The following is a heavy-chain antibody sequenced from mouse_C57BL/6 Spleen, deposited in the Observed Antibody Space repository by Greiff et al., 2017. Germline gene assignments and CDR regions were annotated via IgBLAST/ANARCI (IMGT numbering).Heavy chain of an antibody. CDR3: ARHEEGAAQAIYAMDY. CDR1: GYTFTEYT. CDR2: FYPGSGSI. J-gene: IGHJ4*01. D-gene: IGHD3-2*02. V-gene: IGHV1-62-2*01. Sequence: VQLQQSGAELVKPGASVKLSCKASGYTFTEYTIHWVKQRSGQGLEWIGWFYPGSGSIKYNEKFKDKATFTADKSSSTVYMELSRLTSEDSAVYFCARHEEGAAQAIYAMDYWGQGTSVTVSS.